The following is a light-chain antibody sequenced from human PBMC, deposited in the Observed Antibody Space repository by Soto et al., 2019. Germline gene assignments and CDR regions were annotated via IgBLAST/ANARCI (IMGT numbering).Light chain of an antibody. CDR2: AAS. Sequence: EIQVTQSPSSLSATIGDSVTITCRASQTIIGYLNWYQQKPGKAPRLLINAASNLQSGVPSRFRGSGSETDFTLTITSLQPEDFATYYCQQSYTTPRTFGQGTKVDI. CDR3: QQSYTTPRT. CDR1: QTIIGY. V-gene: IGKV1-39*01. J-gene: IGKJ1*01.